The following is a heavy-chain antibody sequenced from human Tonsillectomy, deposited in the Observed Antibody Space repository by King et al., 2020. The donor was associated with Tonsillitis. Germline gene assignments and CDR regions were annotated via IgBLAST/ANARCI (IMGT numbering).Heavy chain of an antibody. J-gene: IGHJ5*02. CDR1: GFTFSNYA. CDR3: VKVMYGSGWYGTSGFDP. CDR2: ISGGADST. D-gene: IGHD6-19*01. V-gene: IGHV3-23*04. Sequence: EVQLVESGGGLVQPGGSLRLSCAVSGFTFSNYAMFWVRQAPGKGLEWVSGISGGADSTYYANSVKGRFTISRDNSKDTMYLQLKRLRAEDTAVYYCVKVMYGSGWYGTSGFDPWGQGTLVTVSS.